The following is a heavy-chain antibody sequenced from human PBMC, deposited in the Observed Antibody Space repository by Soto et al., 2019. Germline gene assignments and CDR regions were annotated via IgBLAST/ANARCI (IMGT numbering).Heavy chain of an antibody. V-gene: IGHV1-46*04. D-gene: IGHD1-1*01. CDR2: INPSARSA. J-gene: IGHJ4*02. CDR1: GYTFTNYY. Sequence: ASVKVSCKASGYTFTNYYLHWVRQAPGQGLEWVGMINPSARSASYAQKLRGRLTMDRDTSTTTVYMELSRLTFEDTAVYFCARDNSAANGVLDHWGQGTLVTVSS. CDR3: ARDNSAANGVLDH.